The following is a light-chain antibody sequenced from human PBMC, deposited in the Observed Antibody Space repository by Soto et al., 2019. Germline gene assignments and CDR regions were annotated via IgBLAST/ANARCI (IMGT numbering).Light chain of an antibody. Sequence: DIVMTQSPLSLSVTPGQPASISCRSSQSLLYSNGYNYLDWYLQKPGQSPQLLIYLGSNRASGVPDRFSGSGSGTDFTLKISTVEAEDVGVYYCMEALQTPYTFGQGPKLEIK. V-gene: IGKV2-28*01. CDR1: QSLLYSNGYNY. J-gene: IGKJ2*01. CDR3: MEALQTPYT. CDR2: LGS.